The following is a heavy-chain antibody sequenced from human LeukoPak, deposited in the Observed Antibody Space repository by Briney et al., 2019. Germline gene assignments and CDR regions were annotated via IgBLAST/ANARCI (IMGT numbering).Heavy chain of an antibody. V-gene: IGHV1-2*02. CDR1: GYTFTGYY. CDR3: ARANALYCSSTSCLFDY. Sequence: ASVKVSCKASGYTFTGYYMHWVRQAPGQGLGWMAWINPNSGGTYYAQNFHDRITMTRDTSISTAYMELSRLRSDDTAIYYCARANALYCSSTSCLFDYWGQGTLVTVSS. D-gene: IGHD2-2*01. J-gene: IGHJ4*02. CDR2: INPNSGGT.